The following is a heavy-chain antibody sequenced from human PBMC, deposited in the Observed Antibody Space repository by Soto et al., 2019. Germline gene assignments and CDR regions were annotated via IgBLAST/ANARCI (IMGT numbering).Heavy chain of an antibody. D-gene: IGHD4-4*01. Sequence: QVQLQESGPGLVKPSGTLSLTCAVSSGSVSDSYWWSWVRQPPGKGLEWIGEIYHTGSTNYNPSLKSRVTMSVDKSKNQFSLKLSSVTAADTAVYCCARGGDYRFDYWGQGTLVTVSS. CDR1: SGSVSDSYW. CDR3: ARGGDYRFDY. CDR2: IYHTGST. V-gene: IGHV4-4*01. J-gene: IGHJ4*02.